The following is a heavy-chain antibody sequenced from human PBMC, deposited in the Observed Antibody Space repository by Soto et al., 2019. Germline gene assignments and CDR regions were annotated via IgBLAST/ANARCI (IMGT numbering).Heavy chain of an antibody. CDR3: AKALSITGTTDYYYGMDV. V-gene: IGHV3-30*18. CDR2: ISYDGSLK. CDR1: GFTFSNYA. Sequence: GGSLILSCVASGFTFSNYAMYWFREARVKGLEWVAVISYDGSLKKYADSVKGRFTISRDNSKNTLYLEMKSLRGEDTAVYYCAKALSITGTTDYYYGMDVWGQGTTVTVSS. D-gene: IGHD1-20*01. J-gene: IGHJ6*02.